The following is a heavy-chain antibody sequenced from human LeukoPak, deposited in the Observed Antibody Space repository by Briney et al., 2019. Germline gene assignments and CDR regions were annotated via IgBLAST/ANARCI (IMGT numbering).Heavy chain of an antibody. CDR3: ARAQYSGSCFDY. Sequence: SETLSLTCTVSVGTISGYFWSWVRQAPGTGLDWIGHIYYSGATNYNPSLRSRVTISVDTSKNQFSLKLRSVTAADTAVYYCARAQYSGSCFDYWGQGTLVTVSS. CDR2: IYYSGAT. D-gene: IGHD1-26*01. J-gene: IGHJ4*02. CDR1: VGTISGYF. V-gene: IGHV4-59*13.